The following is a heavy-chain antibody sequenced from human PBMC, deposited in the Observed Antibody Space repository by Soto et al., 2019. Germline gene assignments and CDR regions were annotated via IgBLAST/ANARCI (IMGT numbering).Heavy chain of an antibody. CDR1: GYIFTGYH. V-gene: IGHV1-2*02. D-gene: IGHD3-9*01. J-gene: IGHJ6*02. CDR2: INPNSGDT. CDR3: ARDARGTRGFDEMDI. Sequence: SVQVSCKASGYIFTGYHIHWVRQAPGRGLEWMGWINPNSGDTEYAQNFQGRVTMTRDTSFNLVYMEMSGLMSDDTAVYYCARDARGTRGFDEMDIWGQGTTVTVSS.